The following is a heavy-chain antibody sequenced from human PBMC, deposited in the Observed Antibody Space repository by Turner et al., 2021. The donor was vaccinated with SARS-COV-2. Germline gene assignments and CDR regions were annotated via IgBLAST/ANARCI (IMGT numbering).Heavy chain of an antibody. J-gene: IGHJ4*02. V-gene: IGHV1-69*04. Sequence: VQLVQSGAEVKKPGSSVKVSCKASGDTFRNYAINWVRKAPGQGLEWMGRIVPTFSRTNYAQDFQGRVTITADKSSNTLNMELSSLRSDDTAVYYCAREGSALDYWGQGTLVTVSS. CDR2: IVPTFSRT. CDR3: AREGSALDY. CDR1: GDTFRNYA.